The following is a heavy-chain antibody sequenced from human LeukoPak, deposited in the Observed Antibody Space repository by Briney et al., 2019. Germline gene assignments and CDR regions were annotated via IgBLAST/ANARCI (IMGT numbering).Heavy chain of an antibody. J-gene: IGHJ4*02. D-gene: IGHD3-10*01. CDR2: ISAYNGIT. V-gene: IGHV1-18*01. CDR3: ARATMVQGVITPPFDY. Sequence: GASVKVSCKASGYTFTSYGISWVRQAPGQGLEWMGWISAYNGITNYAQKLQGRVTMTTDTSTSTAYMELRSLRSDDTAVYYCARATMVQGVITPPFDYWGQGTLVTVSS. CDR1: GYTFTSYG.